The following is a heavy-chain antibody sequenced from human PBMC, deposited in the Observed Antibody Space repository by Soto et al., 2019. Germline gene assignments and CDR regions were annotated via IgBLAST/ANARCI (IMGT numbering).Heavy chain of an antibody. CDR1: GGTFSSYA. D-gene: IGHD5-12*01. J-gene: IGHJ6*02. Sequence: QVQLVQSGAEVKKPGSSVKVSCKASGGTFSSYAISWVRQAPGQGLEWMGGIIPIFGTANYAQKFQGRVTITADESTSTAYMELSSLRSEDTAVYYCARDQDSGYVINLLYFYNMDVWGQGTTVTVS. CDR3: ARDQDSGYVINLLYFYNMDV. CDR2: IIPIFGTA. V-gene: IGHV1-69*12.